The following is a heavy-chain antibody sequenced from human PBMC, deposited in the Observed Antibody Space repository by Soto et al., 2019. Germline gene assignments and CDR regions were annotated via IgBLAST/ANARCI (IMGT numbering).Heavy chain of an antibody. CDR3: ARVGSPMTWSFYYYGLDV. CDR2: IWYDGSNK. D-gene: IGHD2-2*03. J-gene: IGHJ6*02. V-gene: IGHV3-33*01. Sequence: PGGSLRLSCAASGFTFSSYGIHWVRQAPGKGLEWVAVIWYDGSNKYYADSVKGRFTISRDNPKNTLYLQMNSLRAEDTAVFYCARVGSPMTWSFYYYGLDVWGQGTTVTVSS. CDR1: GFTFSSYG.